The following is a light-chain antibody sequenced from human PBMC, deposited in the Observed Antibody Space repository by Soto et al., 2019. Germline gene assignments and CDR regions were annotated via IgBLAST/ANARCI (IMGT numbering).Light chain of an antibody. V-gene: IGKV3-11*01. CDR3: QQRSNWLFT. Sequence: EIVLTQSPATLSLSPGERATLSCRASRSIGTYLAWYQQKPGQAPRLLMYGASNRATGIPARFSGSGSATDFTLTISILEPADFAVYYCQQRSNWLFTFGPGTKVDIK. J-gene: IGKJ3*01. CDR1: RSIGTY. CDR2: GAS.